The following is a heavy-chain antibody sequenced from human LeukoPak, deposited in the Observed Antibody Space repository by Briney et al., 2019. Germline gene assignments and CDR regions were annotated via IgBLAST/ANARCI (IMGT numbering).Heavy chain of an antibody. V-gene: IGHV3-21*01. J-gene: IGHJ4*02. CDR3: AISRCSSTSCYPFFDY. CDR2: ISGSSRYI. D-gene: IGHD2-2*01. CDR1: GFTFSTYS. Sequence: GGSLRLSCVASGFTFSTYSLNWVRQAPGKGLEWVSSISGSSRYIYYADLVKGRFTISRDNAKNSLYLQMNSLRAEDTAVYYCAISRCSSTSCYPFFDYWGQGTLVTVSS.